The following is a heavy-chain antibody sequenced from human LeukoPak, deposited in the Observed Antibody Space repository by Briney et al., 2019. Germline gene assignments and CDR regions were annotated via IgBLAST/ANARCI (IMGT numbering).Heavy chain of an antibody. D-gene: IGHD1-26*01. CDR1: GGSISSGSISSYY. CDR3: ARHGGSYSFDY. J-gene: IGHJ4*02. CDR2: IYYSGST. V-gene: IGHV4-61*01. Sequence: SETLSLTCTVSGGSISSGSISSYYWSWIRQPPGKGLEGIGYIYYSGSTYYNPSLKSRVTISVDTSKNQFSLKMSSVTAADTAVYYCARHGGSYSFDYWGQGTLVTVSS.